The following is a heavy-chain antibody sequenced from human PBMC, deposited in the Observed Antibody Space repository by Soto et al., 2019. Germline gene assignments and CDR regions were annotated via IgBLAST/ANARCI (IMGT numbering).Heavy chain of an antibody. D-gene: IGHD6-19*01. V-gene: IGHV3-13*01. CDR3: AKGAGYGMDV. CDR2: IGTAGDT. CDR1: GFSFSSFD. Sequence: GGSLRLSCIASGFSFSSFDMHWVRQAAGKGLEWVSVIGTAGDTYYPGSVEGRFTISRDNAKNSLYLQMNGLRAGDTAVYYCAKGAGYGMDVWGQGTTVTVSS. J-gene: IGHJ6*02.